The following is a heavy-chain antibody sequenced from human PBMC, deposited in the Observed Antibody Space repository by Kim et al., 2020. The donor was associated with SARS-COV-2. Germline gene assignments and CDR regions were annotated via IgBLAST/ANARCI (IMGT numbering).Heavy chain of an antibody. D-gene: IGHD2-15*01. CDR1: GVSIRDRGYY. Sequence: SETLSLTCTVSGVSIRDRGYYWAWIRRSPGKGLEWIASIYYDAKTYYNPSLRSRVSLSLDTPKNQISLTLNSVTASDTAVYYCASPFRGGWSDLESWGRGTLATVSS. J-gene: IGHJ4*02. CDR3: ASPFRGGWSDLES. CDR2: IYYDAKT. V-gene: IGHV4-39*01.